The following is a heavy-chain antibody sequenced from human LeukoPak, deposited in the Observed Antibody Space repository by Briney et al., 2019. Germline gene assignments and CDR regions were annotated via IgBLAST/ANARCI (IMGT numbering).Heavy chain of an antibody. D-gene: IGHD2-15*01. CDR2: IYSGGTT. Sequence: GGSLRLSCAASGFTFSTNYMSWVRQAPGKGLEWVSDIYSGGTTYYADSVKGRFTISRDNSKNTLYVQMNSLRAEDTAVYYCARQWWGSDYMPQYNWFDPWGQGTLVTVSS. J-gene: IGHJ5*02. CDR1: GFTFSTNY. CDR3: ARQWWGSDYMPQYNWFDP. V-gene: IGHV3-53*01.